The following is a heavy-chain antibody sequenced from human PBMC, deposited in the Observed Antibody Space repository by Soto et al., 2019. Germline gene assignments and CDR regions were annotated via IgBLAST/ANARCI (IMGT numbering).Heavy chain of an antibody. D-gene: IGHD3-10*01. Sequence: SETLSLTCTVSGGSISSSSYYWGWIRQPPGKGLEWIGSIYYSGSTYYNPSLKSRVTISVDTSKNQFSLKLSSVTAADTAVYYCARSMVRGRYYGMDVWGQGTTVTVSS. CDR2: IYYSGST. J-gene: IGHJ6*02. CDR1: GGSISSSSYY. CDR3: ARSMVRGRYYGMDV. V-gene: IGHV4-39*01.